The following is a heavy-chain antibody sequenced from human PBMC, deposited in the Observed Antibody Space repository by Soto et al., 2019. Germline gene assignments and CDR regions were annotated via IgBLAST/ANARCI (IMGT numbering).Heavy chain of an antibody. J-gene: IGHJ6*02. CDR3: AASIFYYSMDV. CDR2: IYPGDSDT. Sequence: GESLKISCKGSGYTFTNYWIGWVRQMPGKGLEWMGIIYPGDSDTKYNPSFQGQVTISADKSITTTYLRWISLKASDTAIYYCAASIFYYSMDVWGQGTTVTVSS. CDR1: GYTFTNYW. V-gene: IGHV5-51*01.